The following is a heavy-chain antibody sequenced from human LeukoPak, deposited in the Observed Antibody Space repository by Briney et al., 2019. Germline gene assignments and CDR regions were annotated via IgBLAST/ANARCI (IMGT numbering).Heavy chain of an antibody. CDR2: IYHSGST. J-gene: IGHJ4*02. V-gene: IGHV4-30-2*01. CDR3: ARGVSSYGLWYFDY. Sequence: SQTLSLTRAVSGGSISSGGYSWSWIRQPPGKGLEWIGYIYHSGSTYYNPSLKSRVTISVDRSKSQFSLKLSSVTAADTAVYYCARGVSSYGLWYFDYWGQGTLVTVSS. D-gene: IGHD5-18*01. CDR1: GGSISSGGYS.